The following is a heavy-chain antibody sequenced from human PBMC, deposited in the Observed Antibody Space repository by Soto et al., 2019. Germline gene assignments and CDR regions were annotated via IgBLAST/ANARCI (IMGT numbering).Heavy chain of an antibody. Sequence: ASVKGSCKASGYTFTVYFMHWVRQAPGEGLEWVGYINPNSGVTKYAPRFLGSVTITRDTSIRTAYMDLNNLRSDDTAAYFCARGAGTILDHLHWGRGTLVTVSS. CDR3: ARGAGTILDHLH. CDR1: GYTFTVYF. J-gene: IGHJ4*02. CDR2: INPNSGVT. V-gene: IGHV1-2*02. D-gene: IGHD6-13*01.